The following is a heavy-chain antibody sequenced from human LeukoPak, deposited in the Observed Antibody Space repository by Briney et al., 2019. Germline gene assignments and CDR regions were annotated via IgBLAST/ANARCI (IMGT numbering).Heavy chain of an antibody. CDR3: TRGVAGTDY. CDR2: IYHSGRT. D-gene: IGHD2-15*01. V-gene: IGHV4-4*02. CDR1: GGSISSSNW. Sequence: SGPLSLTCAVPGGSISSSNWWSWVRQPPGNGLEWIGEIYHSGRTKSNPTPQRRVTISVDKSEDQLTLKLSSVTVAPTAVYYCTRGVAGTDYWGQGTLVTVSS. J-gene: IGHJ4*02.